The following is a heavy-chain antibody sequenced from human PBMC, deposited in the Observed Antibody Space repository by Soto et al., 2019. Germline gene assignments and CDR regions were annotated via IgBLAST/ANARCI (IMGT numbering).Heavy chain of an antibody. CDR3: ARSITILGPGFDP. CDR2: INPSGGST. D-gene: IGHD3-3*01. CDR1: GYTFTSYY. Sequence: ASVKVSCKASGYTFTSYYMHWVRQAPGQGLEWMGIINPSGGSTSYAQKFQGRVTMTRDTSTSTVYMELSSLRSGDTAVYYCARSITILGPGFDPWGQGTLVTVSS. J-gene: IGHJ5*02. V-gene: IGHV1-46*01.